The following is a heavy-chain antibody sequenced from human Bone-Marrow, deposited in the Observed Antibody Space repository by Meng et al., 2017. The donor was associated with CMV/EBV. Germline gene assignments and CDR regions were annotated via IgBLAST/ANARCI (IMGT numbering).Heavy chain of an antibody. CDR1: GFTFSSYE. D-gene: IGHD1-1*01. CDR2: ISSSGSTI. V-gene: IGHV3-48*03. J-gene: IGHJ5*02. CDR3: AREGQLDADWFDP. Sequence: GGSLRLSCAASGFTFSSYETNWVRQAPGKGLEWVSYISSSGSTIYYADSVKGRFTISRDNAKNSLYLQMNSLRAEDTAVYYCAREGQLDADWFDPWGQGNLVTVYS.